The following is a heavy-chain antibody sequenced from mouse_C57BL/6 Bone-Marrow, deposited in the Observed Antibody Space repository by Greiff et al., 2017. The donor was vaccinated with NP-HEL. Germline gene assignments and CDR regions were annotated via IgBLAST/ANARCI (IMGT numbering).Heavy chain of an antibody. CDR1: GYTFTSYG. V-gene: IGHV1-81*01. Sequence: QVQLQQSGAELARPGASVKLSCKASGYTFTSYGISWVKQSTGQGLEWIGEIYPSSGNTYYNEKFKGKATLTADKSSSTAYMELRSLTSEDSAVYFCARFYSYGSSSAWFAYWGQGTLVTVSA. CDR2: IYPSSGNT. CDR3: ARFYSYGSSSAWFAY. J-gene: IGHJ3*01. D-gene: IGHD1-1*01.